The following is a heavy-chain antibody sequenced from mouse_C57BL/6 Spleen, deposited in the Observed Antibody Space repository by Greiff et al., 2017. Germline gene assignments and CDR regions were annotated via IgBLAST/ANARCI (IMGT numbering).Heavy chain of an antibody. Sequence: VQLQQSGPELVKPGASVKISCKASGYAFSSSWMHWVKQRPGKGLEWIGRIYPGDGDTNYNGKFKGKATLTADKSASTAYMQLSSLTSEDSAVYFCARGTAQAWFAYWGQGTLVTVSA. D-gene: IGHD3-2*02. CDR2: IYPGDGDT. CDR1: GYAFSSSW. J-gene: IGHJ3*01. V-gene: IGHV1-82*01. CDR3: ARGTAQAWFAY.